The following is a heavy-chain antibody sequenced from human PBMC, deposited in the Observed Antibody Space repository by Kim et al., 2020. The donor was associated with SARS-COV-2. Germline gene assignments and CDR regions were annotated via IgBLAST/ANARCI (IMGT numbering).Heavy chain of an antibody. Sequence: SQTLSLTCAISGDSVSSNSAIWNWIMQYPSRGLEWPGRTYYRSKWYNDYAVSVKSRITINPDTSKTQFSLHLNSVTPVDTAVYYCASGIRWGRFDYWGQGSLVTVSS. D-gene: IGHD7-27*01. CDR2: TYYRSKWYN. J-gene: IGHJ4*02. CDR1: GDSVSSNSAI. V-gene: IGHV6-1*01. CDR3: ASGIRWGRFDY.